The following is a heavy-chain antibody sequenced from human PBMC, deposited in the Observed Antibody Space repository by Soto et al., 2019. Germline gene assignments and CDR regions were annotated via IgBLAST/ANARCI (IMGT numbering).Heavy chain of an antibody. CDR2: IIPILGIA. V-gene: IGHV1-69*02. CDR1: GGTFSSYT. D-gene: IGHD4-17*01. CDR3: AGEGYGDYEVY. J-gene: IGHJ4*02. Sequence: QVQLVQSEAEVKKPGSSVKVSCKASGGTFSSYTISWVRQAPGQGLEWMGRIIPILGIANYAQKCQGRVTITADKSTSTAYMELSSLSSEDTAVYYCAGEGYGDYEVYWGQGTLVTVSS.